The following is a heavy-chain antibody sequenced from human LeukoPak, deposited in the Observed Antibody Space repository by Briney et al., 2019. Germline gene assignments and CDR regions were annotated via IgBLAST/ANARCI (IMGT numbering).Heavy chain of an antibody. D-gene: IGHD5-24*01. J-gene: IGHJ5*02. CDR1: GGSISSYY. Sequence: ASETLSLTCTVSGGSISSYYWSWIRQPPGKGLEWIGYIYYSGSTNYNPSLKSRVTISVDTSKNQCSLKLSSVTAADTAVYYCARESGDGYNTAWGQGTLVTVSS. CDR3: ARESGDGYNTA. V-gene: IGHV4-59*01. CDR2: IYYSGST.